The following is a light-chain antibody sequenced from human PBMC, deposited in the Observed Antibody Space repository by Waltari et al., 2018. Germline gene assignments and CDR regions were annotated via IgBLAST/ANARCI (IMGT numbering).Light chain of an antibody. CDR1: QSIGRT. V-gene: IGKV3-20*01. J-gene: IGKJ1*01. Sequence: EIVLTQSPGALSLSPGETAPLSCRASQSIGRTIAWYQQKPGQAPRLLIYGTSTRATGIPDRFSGSGSETDFSLTIYRLEPEDFAVYYCQHYVRLPVTFGQGTKVEIK. CDR3: QHYVRLPVT. CDR2: GTS.